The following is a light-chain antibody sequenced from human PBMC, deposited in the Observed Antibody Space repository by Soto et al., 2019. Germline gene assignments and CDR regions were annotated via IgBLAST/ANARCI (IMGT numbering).Light chain of an antibody. CDR3: TSYTRSSNYV. Sequence: QSALTQPASVSGSPGQSITISCTGTSSDVGGYNYVSWYQQHPGKAPKLMIYEVSKRPSGVSNRFSGSKSGNTASLTISGLQAEDEADYYCTSYTRSSNYVFGNGTKVTV. J-gene: IGLJ1*01. CDR1: SSDVGGYNY. CDR2: EVS. V-gene: IGLV2-14*03.